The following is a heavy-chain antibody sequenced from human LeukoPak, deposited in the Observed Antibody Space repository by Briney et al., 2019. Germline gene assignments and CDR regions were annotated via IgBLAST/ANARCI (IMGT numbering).Heavy chain of an antibody. D-gene: IGHD3-9*01. CDR3: ARGRDLLRYFDWFSYYYYGMDV. J-gene: IGHJ6*02. Sequence: ASVKVSFKASGYTFTSYDINWVRQATGQGLEWMGWMNPNSGNTGYAQKFQGRVTMTRNTSISTAYMELSSLRSEDTAVYYCARGRDLLRYFDWFSYYYYGMDVWGQGTTVTVSS. CDR1: GYTFTSYD. V-gene: IGHV1-8*01. CDR2: MNPNSGNT.